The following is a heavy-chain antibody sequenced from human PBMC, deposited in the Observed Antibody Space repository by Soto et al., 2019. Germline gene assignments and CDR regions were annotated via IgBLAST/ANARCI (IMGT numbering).Heavy chain of an antibody. J-gene: IGHJ5*01. D-gene: IGHD3-22*01. CDR2: TSYTGNT. CDR1: GGSITSYH. V-gene: IGHV4-59*01. CDR3: ASSTFFPDSRGYHFKNLDS. Sequence: SETLSLTCIVSGGSITSYHWSWIRQFPGKGLEWIAYTSYTGNTNYNPSLKSRVTISMDTSKNQLSLKLTSMTAADTAMYYCASSTFFPDSRGYHFKNLDSWGQGTLV.